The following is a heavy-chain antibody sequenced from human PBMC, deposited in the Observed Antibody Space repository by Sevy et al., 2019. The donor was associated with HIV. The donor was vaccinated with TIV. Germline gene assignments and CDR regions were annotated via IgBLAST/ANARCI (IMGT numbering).Heavy chain of an antibody. CDR2: IYNGGST. J-gene: IGHJ6*04. D-gene: IGHD6-25*01. V-gene: IGHV3-66*02. CDR1: GFTVSSNY. CDR3: ARDGGSGGMDV. Sequence: GGSLRLSCATSGFTVSSNYMNWVRQAPGKGLEWVSVIYNGGSTYYADSVKDRFNISRDNSKNTLYLQMNSLRAEDAAVYDCARDGGSGGMDVWGKGTTVTVSS.